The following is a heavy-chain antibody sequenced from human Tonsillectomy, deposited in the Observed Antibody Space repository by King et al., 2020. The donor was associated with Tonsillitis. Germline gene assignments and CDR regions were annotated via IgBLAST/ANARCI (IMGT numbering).Heavy chain of an antibody. CDR2: IYTSGTT. D-gene: IGHD2-2*01. V-gene: IGHV4-4*07. CDR1: GGSISSYY. J-gene: IGHJ3*02. Sequence: VQLQESGPGLVKPSETLSLTCTVSGGSISSYYWSWIRQPAGKGLEWIGRIYTSGTTNYNPSLKSRGTMSIDTSKNQFSLKLSSVTAADTAVYYCARDLSRADHSAIHDAFDIWGQGTMVTVSS. CDR3: ARDLSRADHSAIHDAFDI.